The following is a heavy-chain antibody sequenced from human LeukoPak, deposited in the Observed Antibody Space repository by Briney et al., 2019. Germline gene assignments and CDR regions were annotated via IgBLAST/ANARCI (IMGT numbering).Heavy chain of an antibody. CDR3: ARGLLVGYNYYYYMDV. J-gene: IGHJ6*03. CDR2: INTSGST. D-gene: IGHD2-2*02. CDR1: GGSISSYY. V-gene: IGHV4-4*07. Sequence: SETLSLTCTVSGGSISSYYWSWIRQPAGKGLEWIGRINTSGSTNYNPSLKSRVTMSVDTSKNQFSLKLSSVTAADTAVYYCARGLLVGYNYYYYMDVWGKGTTVTVSS.